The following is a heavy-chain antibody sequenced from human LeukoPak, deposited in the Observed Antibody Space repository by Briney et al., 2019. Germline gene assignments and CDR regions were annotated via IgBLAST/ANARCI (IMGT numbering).Heavy chain of an antibody. J-gene: IGHJ4*02. CDR3: ARATYSSSWYDCYFDY. V-gene: IGHV4-34*01. CDR1: GGSLSGYY. CDR2: INHSGST. D-gene: IGHD6-13*01. Sequence: SETLSLTCAVYGGSLSGYYWSWIRQPPGKGLEWIGEINHSGSTNYNPSLKSRVTISVDTSKNQFSLKLSSVTAADTAVYYCARATYSSSWYDCYFDYWGQGTLVTVSS.